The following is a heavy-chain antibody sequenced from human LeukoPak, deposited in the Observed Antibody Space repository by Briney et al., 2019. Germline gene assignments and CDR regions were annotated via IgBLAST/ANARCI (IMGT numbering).Heavy chain of an antibody. CDR3: ARIEWERLGRAFDI. V-gene: IGHV3-7*03. CDR1: GFTFSSYW. D-gene: IGHD1-26*01. CDR2: INHNGNVN. Sequence: GGSLRLSCAASGFTFSSYWMSWARQAPGKGLEWVASINHNGNVNYYVDSVKGRFTISRDNSKNTLFLQMNSLRAEDMAVYYCARIEWERLGRAFDIWGQGTMVTVSS. J-gene: IGHJ3*02.